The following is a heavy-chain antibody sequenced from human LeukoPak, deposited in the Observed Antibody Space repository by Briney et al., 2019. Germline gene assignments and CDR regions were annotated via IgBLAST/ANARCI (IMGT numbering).Heavy chain of an antibody. Sequence: ASVKVSCKASGYTFTGYYMHWVRQAPGQGLEWMGWINPNSGGTNYAQKFQGRVTMTRDTSISTAYMELSRLRSDDTAVYYCAPGSDSGYYRVGTYFDYWGQGTLVTASS. CDR2: INPNSGGT. CDR3: APGSDSGYYRVGTYFDY. CDR1: GYTFTGYY. V-gene: IGHV1-2*02. D-gene: IGHD5-12*01. J-gene: IGHJ4*02.